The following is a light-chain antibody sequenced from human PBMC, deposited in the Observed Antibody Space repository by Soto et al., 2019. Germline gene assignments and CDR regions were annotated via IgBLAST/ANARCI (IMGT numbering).Light chain of an antibody. J-gene: IGKJ2*01. CDR2: DAS. CDR3: QQYGNSPYT. V-gene: IGKV3-20*01. CDR1: QTISSGF. Sequence: EIVLTQSPGILYLSPGDRATLSCRASQTISSGFLAWYQQKVGQAPRLLIYDASNRATGVPDRFSGSGSGTDFSLTISRLEPEDFAVYHCQQYGNSPYTFGQGTKVDIK.